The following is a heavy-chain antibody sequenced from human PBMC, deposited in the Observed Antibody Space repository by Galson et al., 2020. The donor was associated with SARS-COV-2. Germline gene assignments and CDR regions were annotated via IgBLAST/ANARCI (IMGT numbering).Heavy chain of an antibody. CDR3: ARGYISFDY. CDR1: GGSFSGYY. J-gene: IGHJ4*02. D-gene: IGHD1-20*01. V-gene: IGHV4-34*01. Sequence: SETLSLTCAVYGGSFSGYYWSWIRQPPGKGLEWIGEINHSGSTNYNPSLKSRVTISVDTSKNQFSLKLSSVTAADTAVYYCARGYISFDYWGQGTLVTVSS. CDR2: INHSGST.